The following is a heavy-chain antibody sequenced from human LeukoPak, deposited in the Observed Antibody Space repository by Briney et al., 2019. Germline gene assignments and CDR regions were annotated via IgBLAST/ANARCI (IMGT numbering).Heavy chain of an antibody. J-gene: IGHJ4*02. CDR2: IWYDGSNK. Sequence: PGRSLRLSCAASGFTFSSYGMHWVRQAPGKGLEWVAVIWYDGSNKYYADSVKGRFTISRDNSKNTLYLQMNSLRAEDTAVYYCARDRGYCSGGSCYSGGFDYWGQGTLVTVSS. D-gene: IGHD2-15*01. CDR3: ARDRGYCSGGSCYSGGFDY. V-gene: IGHV3-33*01. CDR1: GFTFSSYG.